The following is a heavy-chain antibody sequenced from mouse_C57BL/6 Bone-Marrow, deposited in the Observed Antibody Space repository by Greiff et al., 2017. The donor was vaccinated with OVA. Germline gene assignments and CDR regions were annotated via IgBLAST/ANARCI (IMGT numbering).Heavy chain of an antibody. V-gene: IGHV4-1*01. D-gene: IGHD1-1*01. J-gene: IGHJ3*01. CDR2: INPDSSTI. CDR1: GIDFSRYW. CDR3: ARPYYYGSTSAWFAY. Sequence: AAAGIDFSRYWMSWVRRAPGKGLEWIGEINPDSSTINYAPSLKDKFIISRDNAKNTLYLQMSKVRSEDTALYYCARPYYYGSTSAWFAYWGQGTLVTVSA.